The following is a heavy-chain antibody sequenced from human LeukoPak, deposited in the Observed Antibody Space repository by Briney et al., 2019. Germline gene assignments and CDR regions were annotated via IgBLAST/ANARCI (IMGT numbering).Heavy chain of an antibody. CDR2: IYYSGST. V-gene: IGHV4-31*01. CDR3: ARGGYGAFDI. Sequence: KTSETLSLTCTVSGGSISSGGYYWSWIRQHPGKGLEWIGYIYYSGSTYYNPSLKSQVTISVDTSKNQFSLKLSSVTAADTAVYYCARGGYGAFDIWGQGTMVTVSS. D-gene: IGHD3-16*01. CDR1: GGSISSGGYY. J-gene: IGHJ3*02.